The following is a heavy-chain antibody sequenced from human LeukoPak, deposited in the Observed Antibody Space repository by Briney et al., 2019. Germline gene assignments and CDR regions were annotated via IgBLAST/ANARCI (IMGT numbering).Heavy chain of an antibody. V-gene: IGHV3-48*04. CDR1: GFTFSSFS. Sequence: GGSLRLSCAASGFTFSSFSMNWVRQAPGKGLEWVSYISSRSNTIYYTESVKGRFTISRDNAKNSLYLQMNSLRAEDTAVYYCARAFRDVIFDSWGQGTLVTVSS. J-gene: IGHJ4*02. CDR2: ISSRSNTI. D-gene: IGHD5-24*01. CDR3: ARAFRDVIFDS.